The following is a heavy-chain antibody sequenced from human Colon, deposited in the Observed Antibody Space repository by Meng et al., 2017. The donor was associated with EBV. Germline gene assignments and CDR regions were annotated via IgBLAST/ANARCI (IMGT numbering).Heavy chain of an antibody. D-gene: IGHD2-21*02. CDR2: INLSTAPP. Sequence: VQNVRSVSELEKPVATVRVSCQSSGYSLCSYVVNSRRPAPGRGLECMGLINLSTAPPTYAQVFTGWFFFYLDISVNTAYLQITSLKAEDTAIYYCVRDVPDGDISLFDSWGQGTLVTVSS. J-gene: IGHJ4*02. CDR3: VRDVPDGDISLFDS. CDR1: GYSLCSYV. V-gene: IGHV7-4-1*02.